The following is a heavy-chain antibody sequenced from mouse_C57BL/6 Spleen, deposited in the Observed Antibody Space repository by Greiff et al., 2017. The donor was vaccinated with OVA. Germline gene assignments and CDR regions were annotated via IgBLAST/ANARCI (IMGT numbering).Heavy chain of an antibody. CDR2: SRNKANDYTT. D-gene: IGHD1-1*01. J-gene: IGHJ2*01. CDR1: GFTFSDFY. V-gene: IGHV7-1*01. CDR3: ARASFMDYFDY. Sequence: EVKLMESGGGLVQSGRSLRLSCATSGFTFSDFYMEWVRQAPGKGLEWIAASRNKANDYTTEYSASVKGRFIVSRDTSQSILYLQMNALRAEDTAIYYCARASFMDYFDYWGQGTTLTVSS.